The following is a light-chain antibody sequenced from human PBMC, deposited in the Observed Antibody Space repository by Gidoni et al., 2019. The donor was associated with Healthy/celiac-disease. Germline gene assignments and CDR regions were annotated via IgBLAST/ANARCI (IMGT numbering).Light chain of an antibody. Sequence: AIRMTQSPSSLSASTGDRVTITCRASQGISSYLAWYQQKPGNAPKLLIYAASTLQSGVPSRFSGSGSGTDFTLTISCLQSEDFATYYCQQYYSYPSWTFGQGTKVEIK. CDR2: AAS. J-gene: IGKJ1*01. V-gene: IGKV1-8*01. CDR1: QGISSY. CDR3: QQYYSYPSWT.